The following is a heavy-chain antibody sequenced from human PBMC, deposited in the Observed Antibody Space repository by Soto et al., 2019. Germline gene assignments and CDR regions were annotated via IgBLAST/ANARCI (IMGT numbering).Heavy chain of an antibody. CDR1: GGSISSYY. CDR3: ARGPSGWYWFDP. CDR2: IYYSGST. Sequence: PSETLSLTCTVSGGSISSYYWSWIRQPPGKGLEWIGYIYYSGSTNYNPSLKSRVTISVDTSKNQFSLKLSSVTAADTAVYYCARGPSGWYWFDPWGQGTLVTVSS. D-gene: IGHD6-19*01. J-gene: IGHJ5*02. V-gene: IGHV4-59*01.